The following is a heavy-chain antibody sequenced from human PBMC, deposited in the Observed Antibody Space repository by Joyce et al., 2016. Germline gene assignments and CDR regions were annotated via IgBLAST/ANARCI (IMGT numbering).Heavy chain of an antibody. D-gene: IGHD5-12*01. CDR2: IYYSGST. V-gene: IGHV4-39*01. CDR3: ARWGGYVHNWFDP. J-gene: IGHJ5*02. Sequence: QLQLQESGPGLVKPSETLSLTCTVFGGSISSVSHYWGWIRQPPGKGLEWVASIYYSGSTYFNPSLKSRITISIDMSKNQFSLNLSSVTAADRAVYHCARWGGYVHNWFDPWGQGTLVTVSS. CDR1: GGSISSVSHY.